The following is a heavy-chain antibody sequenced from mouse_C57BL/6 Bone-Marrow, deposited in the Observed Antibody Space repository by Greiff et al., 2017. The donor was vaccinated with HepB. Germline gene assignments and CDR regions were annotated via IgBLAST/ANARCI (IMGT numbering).Heavy chain of an antibody. V-gene: IGHV1-80*01. CDR3: ARPPYHILYWYFDV. CDR1: GYAFSSYW. J-gene: IGHJ1*03. Sequence: QVQLKESGAELVKPGASVKISCKASGYAFSSYWMNWVKQRPGKGLEWIGQIYPGDGDTNYNGKFKGKATLTADKSSSTAYMQLSSLTSEDSAVYFCARPPYHILYWYFDVWGTGTTVTVSS. CDR2: IYPGDGDT. D-gene: IGHD2-12*01.